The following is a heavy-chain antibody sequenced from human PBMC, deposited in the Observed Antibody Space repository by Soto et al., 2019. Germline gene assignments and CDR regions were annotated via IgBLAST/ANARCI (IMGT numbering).Heavy chain of an antibody. Sequence: EVQLVESGGGLVQPGGSLKLSCAASGFTFSGSAMHWVRQASGKGLEWVGRIRSKANSYATAYAASVKGRFTISRDDSKNTAYLEMNSLKTEHTAVYYCTRLASYYYGMDVWGQGTTVTVSS. CDR3: TRLASYYYGMDV. CDR1: GFTFSGSA. V-gene: IGHV3-73*01. CDR2: IRSKANSYAT. J-gene: IGHJ6*02. D-gene: IGHD2-21*01.